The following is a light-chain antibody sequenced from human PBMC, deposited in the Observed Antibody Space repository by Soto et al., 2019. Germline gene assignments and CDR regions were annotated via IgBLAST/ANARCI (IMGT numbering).Light chain of an antibody. CDR1: QSVGRN. CDR3: QQYNHWPPLT. J-gene: IGKJ4*01. CDR2: GAS. Sequence: EIVMTQSPATLSVSPGERATLSCRASQSVGRNLAWYQQKPGQDPRLLIYGASTRATGIPARFSGSGSGTESTLTISSLQSEDFAIYSCQQYNHWPPLTFDGGTKVEIK. V-gene: IGKV3-15*01.